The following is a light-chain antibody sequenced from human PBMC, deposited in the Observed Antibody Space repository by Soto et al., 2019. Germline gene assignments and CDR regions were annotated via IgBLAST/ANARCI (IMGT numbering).Light chain of an antibody. CDR3: QTWATGIRI. Sequence: QPVLTQSPSASASLGASVKLTCTLSSGHSSYPIAWHQQQPEKGPRYLMKVNSDGSHNKGDGIPDRFSGSSSGAERYLTISSPQSEDEADYYCQTWATGIRIFGGGTKLTVL. CDR1: SGHSSYP. CDR2: VNSDGSH. J-gene: IGLJ2*01. V-gene: IGLV4-69*01.